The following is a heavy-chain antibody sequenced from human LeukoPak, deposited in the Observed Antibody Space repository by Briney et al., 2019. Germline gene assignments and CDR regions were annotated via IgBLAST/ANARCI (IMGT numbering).Heavy chain of an antibody. CDR3: TNYGGNSERGFDY. D-gene: IGHD4-23*01. CDR1: GFTFSGSA. CDR2: IRSKADSYVT. Sequence: GGSLRLSCTASGFTFSGSAIHWVRQASGKGLEWVGRIRSKADSYVTAYVESVKGRLTISRDDSKNTAYLQMNSLKTEDTAVYYCTNYGGNSERGFDYWGQGTLVTVSS. V-gene: IGHV3-73*01. J-gene: IGHJ4*02.